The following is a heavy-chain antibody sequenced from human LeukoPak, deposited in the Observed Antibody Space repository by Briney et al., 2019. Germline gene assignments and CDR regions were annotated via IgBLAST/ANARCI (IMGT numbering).Heavy chain of an antibody. Sequence: SETLSLTCTVSGGSISSYYWSWLRQPPGKGLEWIGYIYYSGSTNYNPSLKSRVTMSVDTSKNQFSLKLSSVTAADTAVYYCASTAYWGAFDIWGQGTMVTVSS. CDR3: ASTAYWGAFDI. CDR1: GGSISSYY. CDR2: IYYSGST. J-gene: IGHJ3*02. V-gene: IGHV4-59*12. D-gene: IGHD3-16*01.